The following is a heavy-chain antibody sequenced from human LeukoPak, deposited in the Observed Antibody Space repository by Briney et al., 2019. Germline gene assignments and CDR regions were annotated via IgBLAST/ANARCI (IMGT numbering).Heavy chain of an antibody. D-gene: IGHD3-3*01. J-gene: IGHJ4*02. V-gene: IGHV3-9*01. CDR3: AKGVRGYYDFWSGYYVEGYYFGY. CDR2: ISWNSGSI. Sequence: GGSLRLSCAASGFTFDDYAMPWVRQAPGKGLEWVSGISWNSGSIGYADSVKGRFTISRDNAKNSLYLQMNSLRAEDTALYYCAKGVRGYYDFWSGYYVEGYYFGYWGQGTLVTVSS. CDR1: GFTFDDYA.